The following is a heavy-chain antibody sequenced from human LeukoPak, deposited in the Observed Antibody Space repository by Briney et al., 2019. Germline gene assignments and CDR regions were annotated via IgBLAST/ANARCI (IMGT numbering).Heavy chain of an antibody. V-gene: IGHV4-30-2*01. J-gene: IGHJ4*02. CDR1: GGSISSGGYS. CDR3: ARTNYDILTGYYIRAYYFDY. D-gene: IGHD3-9*01. Sequence: SQTLSLTCAVSGGSISSGGYSWSWIRQPPGKGLEWIGYIYHSGSTYYNPSLKSRVTISVDRSKNQFSLKLSSVTAADTAVYYCARTNYDILTGYYIRAYYFDYWGQGTLVTVSS. CDR2: IYHSGST.